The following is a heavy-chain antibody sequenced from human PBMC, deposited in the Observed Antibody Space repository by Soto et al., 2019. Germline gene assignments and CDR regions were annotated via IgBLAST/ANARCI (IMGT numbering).Heavy chain of an antibody. CDR2: IIPIFGTA. D-gene: IGHD6-6*01. J-gene: IGHJ2*01. V-gene: IGHV1-69*13. Sequence: ASVKVSCKASGGTFSSYAISWVRQAPGQGLEWMGGIIPIFGTANYAQKFQGRVTITADESTSTAYMELSSLRSEDTAVYYCARDLKQLDPNEPYWYFDLWGRGTLVTVSS. CDR3: ARDLKQLDPNEPYWYFDL. CDR1: GGTFSSYA.